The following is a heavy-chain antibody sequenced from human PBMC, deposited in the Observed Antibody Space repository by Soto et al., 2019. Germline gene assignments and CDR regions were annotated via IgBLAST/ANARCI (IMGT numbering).Heavy chain of an antibody. CDR3: ARDRRITIFGDFPYYYDMDV. CDR2: VSSSSTI. J-gene: IGHJ6*02. V-gene: IGHV3-11*04. D-gene: IGHD3-3*01. CDR1: GFTFCDYY. Sequence: GGSLRLSCAASGFTFCDYYMNWVRQAPGKGLEWVSSVSSSSTIAYADSVKGRFTISRDNAKKLLYLQMSSLRAEDTAVYYCARDRRITIFGDFPYYYDMDVWGQGTTVTVSS.